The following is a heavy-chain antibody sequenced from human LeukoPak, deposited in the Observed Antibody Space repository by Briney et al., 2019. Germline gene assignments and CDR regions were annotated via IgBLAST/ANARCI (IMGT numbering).Heavy chain of an antibody. Sequence: GGSLRLSCAASGFTFSNYEMNWVRQAPGKGLEWVSYISGSGGTIYYADSVKGRFTMSRDNAKNTPYLQMNSLRADDTALYYCARDGVVEVATVTFYYYALDVWGQGTTVTVSS. CDR2: ISGSGGTI. J-gene: IGHJ6*02. CDR3: ARDGVVEVATVTFYYYALDV. CDR1: GFTFSNYE. D-gene: IGHD5-24*01. V-gene: IGHV3-48*03.